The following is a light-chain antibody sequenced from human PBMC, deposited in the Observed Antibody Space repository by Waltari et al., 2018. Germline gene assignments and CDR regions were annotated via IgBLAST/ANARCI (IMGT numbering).Light chain of an antibody. V-gene: IGKV3-15*01. J-gene: IGKJ2*01. CDR3: LQYNNWPYT. Sequence: EIEMTQSPASLSVSPGETALLTCTASQNIGTSLSWFQLRPGRAPRHLIYGATTRATGIPARFSASGSGTEFSLTISSLQSDDFAVYYCLQYNNWPYTFGQGTRLEIK. CDR2: GAT. CDR1: QNIGTS.